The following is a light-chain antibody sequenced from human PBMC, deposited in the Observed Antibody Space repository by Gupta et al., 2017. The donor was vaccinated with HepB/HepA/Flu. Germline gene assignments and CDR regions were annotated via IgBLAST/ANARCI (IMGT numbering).Light chain of an antibody. J-gene: IGLJ1*01. CDR3: NSKDSSGNHEV. Sequence: SSELTQDPAVSVALGQTVRITCQGDSLRSYFGSWYQQKAGQAPVLVIYDKNNRPSGIPDRFSGSSVGTTASLTITGAQAEDEADYYCNSKDSSGNHEVFGTGTKVTVL. CDR2: DKN. V-gene: IGLV3-19*01. CDR1: SLRSYF.